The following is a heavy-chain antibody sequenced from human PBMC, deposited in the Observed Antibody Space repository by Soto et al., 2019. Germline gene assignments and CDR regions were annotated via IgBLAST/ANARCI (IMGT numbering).Heavy chain of an antibody. CDR3: ARGGSSSQYNWFDP. Sequence: SETLSLTCAVSGGSISSSNWWSWVRQHPGKGLEWIGEIYHSGSTNYNPSLKSRVTITVDKSKNQFSLKLSSVTAADTAVYYCARGGSSSQYNWFDPWGQGTLVTVSS. CDR2: IYHSGST. V-gene: IGHV4-4*02. D-gene: IGHD6-13*01. J-gene: IGHJ5*02. CDR1: GGSISSSNW.